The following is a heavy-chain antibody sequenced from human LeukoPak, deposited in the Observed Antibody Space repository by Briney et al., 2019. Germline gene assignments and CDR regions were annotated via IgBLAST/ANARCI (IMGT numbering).Heavy chain of an antibody. CDR1: GYTFTGYY. V-gene: IGHV1-2*02. CDR3: ARDAAGTTIFGVVTGVAFDI. CDR2: INPNSGGT. J-gene: IGHJ3*02. Sequence: ASVKVSCKASGYTFTGYYMHWVRQAPGQGLEWMGWINPNSGGTNYAQKFQGRVTMTRDTSISTAYMELSRLRSEDTAVYYCARDAAGTTIFGVVTGVAFDIWGQGTMVTVSS. D-gene: IGHD3-3*01.